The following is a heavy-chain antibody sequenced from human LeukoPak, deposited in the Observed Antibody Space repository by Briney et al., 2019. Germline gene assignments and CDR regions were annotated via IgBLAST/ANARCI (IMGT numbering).Heavy chain of an antibody. J-gene: IGHJ5*01. CDR2: ISGSGGTT. CDR1: GFKFSNFA. CDR3: AKDSPYLLWAVFDS. D-gene: IGHD3-10*01. Sequence: GGSLRLSCAASGFKFSNFAMNWVRQAPGKGLEWVSFISGSGGTTHYADSVKGRFTISRDDSKNMVYLQMTGLRSDDTAVYFCAKDSPYLLWAVFDSWGQGTLVTVSS. V-gene: IGHV3-23*01.